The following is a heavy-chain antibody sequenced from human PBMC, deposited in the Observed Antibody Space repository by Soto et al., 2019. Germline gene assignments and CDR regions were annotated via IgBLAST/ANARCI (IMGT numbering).Heavy chain of an antibody. V-gene: IGHV3-23*01. J-gene: IGHJ4*02. CDR1: GFTFSSDA. CDR3: AKERTNFGVVIQY. CDR2: ISGSGGST. Sequence: EVQLLESGGGLVQPGGSLRLSCAASGFTFSSDAMSWVRQAPGKGLEWVSAISGSGGSTYYADSVKGRFTISRDNSKNTLYLQMNSLRAEDTAAYYCAKERTNFGVVIQYWGQGTLVTVSS. D-gene: IGHD3-3*01.